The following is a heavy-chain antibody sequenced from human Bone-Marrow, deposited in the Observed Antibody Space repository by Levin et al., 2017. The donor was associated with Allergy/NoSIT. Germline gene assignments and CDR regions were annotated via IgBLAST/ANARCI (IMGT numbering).Heavy chain of an antibody. Sequence: ASETLSLTCSVSGGSIDSRRHYWGWIRQPPGKGLEWIGHITYSGTTYYNPSLMSRVTISADTSKNQFSLRLSSVTAADTAVYFCARDQVGTTSDFWGQGSLVTVFS. D-gene: IGHD1-7*01. CDR1: GGSIDSRRHY. CDR2: ITYSGTT. CDR3: ARDQVGTTSDF. J-gene: IGHJ4*02. V-gene: IGHV4-39*01.